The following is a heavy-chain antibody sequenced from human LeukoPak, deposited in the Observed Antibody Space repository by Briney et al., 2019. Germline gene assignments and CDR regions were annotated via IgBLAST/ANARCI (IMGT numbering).Heavy chain of an antibody. CDR3: AMVPAAIKGVVYFDY. D-gene: IGHD2-2*02. Sequence: ASVKVSCKASGYTFTSYYMHWVRQAPGQGLEWMGIINPSGGSTSYAQKFQGRVTMTRDTSTSTVYMELSSLRSEDTAVYYCAMVPAAIKGVVYFDYWGQGTLVTVSS. CDR1: GYTFTSYY. V-gene: IGHV1-46*01. CDR2: INPSGGST. J-gene: IGHJ4*02.